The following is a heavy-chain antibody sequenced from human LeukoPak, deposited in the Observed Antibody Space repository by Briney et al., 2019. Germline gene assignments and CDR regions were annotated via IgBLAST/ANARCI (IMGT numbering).Heavy chain of an antibody. D-gene: IGHD6-13*01. CDR2: IYYSGST. CDR1: GGSISSYY. CDR3: ARVVAAAGNWFDP. J-gene: IGHJ5*02. Sequence: SETLSLTCTVSGGSISSYYWSWIRQPPGKGLEWIGYIYYSGSTNYNPSLKSRVTISVDTSKNQFSLKLSSVTAADTAVYYCARVVAAAGNWFDPWGQGALVTVSS. V-gene: IGHV4-59*01.